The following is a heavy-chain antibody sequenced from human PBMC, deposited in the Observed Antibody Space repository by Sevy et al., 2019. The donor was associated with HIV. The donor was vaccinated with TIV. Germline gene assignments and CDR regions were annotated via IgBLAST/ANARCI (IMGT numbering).Heavy chain of an antibody. J-gene: IGHJ4*01. D-gene: IGHD3-10*01. CDR1: GYTFTSYG. Sequence: ASVKVSCKASGYTFTSYGISWVRQAPGQGLEWMGWISAYNGNTNYAQNLQDRLTMTTDTSTSTAYMELKSLRSDDTAVYYCARVPTYYFGSGTYFDYWGHGTLVTVSS. V-gene: IGHV1-18*01. CDR3: ARVPTYYFGSGTYFDY. CDR2: ISAYNGNT.